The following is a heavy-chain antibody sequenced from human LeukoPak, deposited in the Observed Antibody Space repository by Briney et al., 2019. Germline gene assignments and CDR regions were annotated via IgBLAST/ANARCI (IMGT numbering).Heavy chain of an antibody. Sequence: GGSLRLSCAASEFTFSSYWMHWVRQAPGKGLVWVSRINNDGSITSYADSVKGRFTISRDNAKNTLYLQMNSLRAEDTAVYYCARSRRDNYYYYYGMDVWGQGTTVTVSS. J-gene: IGHJ6*02. CDR2: INNDGSIT. CDR3: ARSRRDNYYYYYGMDV. CDR1: EFTFSSYW. D-gene: IGHD5-24*01. V-gene: IGHV3-74*01.